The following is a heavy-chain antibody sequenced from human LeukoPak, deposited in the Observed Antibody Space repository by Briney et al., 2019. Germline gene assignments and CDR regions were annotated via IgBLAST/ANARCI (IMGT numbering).Heavy chain of an antibody. CDR1: GFTFSSYG. Sequence: PGGSLRLSCAASGFTFSSYGMHWVRQAPGKGLEWVAFIRYDGGNKYYADSVKGRFTISRDNSKNTLYLQMSSLRAEDTAVYYCAKDQDKRVGAGATTGLDYWGQGTLVTVSS. J-gene: IGHJ4*02. CDR2: IRYDGGNK. CDR3: AKDQDKRVGAGATTGLDY. V-gene: IGHV3-30*02. D-gene: IGHD1-26*01.